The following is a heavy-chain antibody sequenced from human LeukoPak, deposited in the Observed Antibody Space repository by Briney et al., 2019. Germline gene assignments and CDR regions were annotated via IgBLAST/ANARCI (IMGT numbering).Heavy chain of an antibody. J-gene: IGHJ4*02. CDR3: ARDLRTYNWNYVLY. CDR2: INPNSGGT. CDR1: GYTFTGYY. D-gene: IGHD1-7*01. V-gene: IGHV1-2*02. Sequence: GASVKVSCKASGYTFTGYYKHWVRQAPGQGLEWMGWINPNSGGTNYAQKFQGRVTMTRDTSISTAYMELSRLRSDDTAVYYCARDLRTYNWNYVLYWVQGTLVTVSS.